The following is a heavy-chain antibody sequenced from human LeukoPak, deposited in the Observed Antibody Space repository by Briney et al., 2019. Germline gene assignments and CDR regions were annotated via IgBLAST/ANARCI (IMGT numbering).Heavy chain of an antibody. Sequence: SETLSLTCAVYGGSFTKHQWSWIRQPPGKGLEWIGAINDGGSTNYNPSLESRVAISADMSKKQISLKLASVTGADTAVYYCAGERGEEYGSGWYKTNFFYNWGQGIRVTVSS. CDR1: GGSFTKHQ. D-gene: IGHD6-19*01. V-gene: IGHV4-34*01. CDR3: AGERGEEYGSGWYKTNFFYN. CDR2: INDGGST. J-gene: IGHJ4*02.